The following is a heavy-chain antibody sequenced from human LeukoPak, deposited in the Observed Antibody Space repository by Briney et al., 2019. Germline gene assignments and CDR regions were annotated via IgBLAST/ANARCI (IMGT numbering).Heavy chain of an antibody. CDR3: ARGRRVYDSSGYYYYLLPNYFDY. J-gene: IGHJ4*02. D-gene: IGHD3-22*01. V-gene: IGHV4-34*01. Sequence: SETLSLTCAVYGGSFSGYYWSWIRQPPGKGLEWIGEINHSGSTNYNPSLKSRVTISVDTSKNQFSLKLSSVTAADTAVYYCARGRRVYDSSGYYYYLLPNYFDYWGQGTLVTVSS. CDR2: INHSGST. CDR1: GGSFSGYY.